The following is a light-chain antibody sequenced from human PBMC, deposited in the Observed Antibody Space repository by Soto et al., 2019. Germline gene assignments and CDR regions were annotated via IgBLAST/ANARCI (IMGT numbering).Light chain of an antibody. CDR1: QSVSSSY. J-gene: IGKJ2*01. CDR3: QQYGSSPPYT. CDR2: GAS. V-gene: IGKV3-20*01. Sequence: EIVLTQSPGTLSLSPGERATLSCRASQSVSSSYLAWYQQKPGQAPRLLIYGASSMATGIPDRFSGSGSGTDFTHTISRLEPEDSAVYYCQQYGSSPPYTFGQGTKVEIK.